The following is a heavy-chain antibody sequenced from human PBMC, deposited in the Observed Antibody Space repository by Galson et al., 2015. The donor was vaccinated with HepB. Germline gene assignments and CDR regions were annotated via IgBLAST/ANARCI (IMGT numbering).Heavy chain of an antibody. CDR2: ISGSGDRT. D-gene: IGHD3-9*01. CDR1: GITFSSYA. Sequence: SLRLSCAASGITFSSYAMSWVRQAPGKGLEWVSAISGSGDRTHYADSVKGRFTISRDNSKNTLYLQMNSLRAEDTAVYYCAKDADILTGYPYYFDYWGQGTLVSVSS. CDR3: AKDADILTGYPYYFDY. V-gene: IGHV3-23*01. J-gene: IGHJ4*02.